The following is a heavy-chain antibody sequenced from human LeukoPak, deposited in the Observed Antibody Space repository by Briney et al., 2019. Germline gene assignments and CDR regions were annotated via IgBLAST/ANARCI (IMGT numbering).Heavy chain of an antibody. V-gene: IGHV1-24*01. J-gene: IGHJ5*02. D-gene: IGHD1-26*01. CDR3: ATWWEP. CDR1: GYTFTSYD. CDR2: FDPEDGET. Sequence: GASVKVSCKASGYTFTSYDINWVRQATGQGLEWMGGFDPEDGETIYAQKFQGRVTMTEDTSTDTAYMELSSLRSEDTAVYYCATWWEPWGQGTLVTVSS.